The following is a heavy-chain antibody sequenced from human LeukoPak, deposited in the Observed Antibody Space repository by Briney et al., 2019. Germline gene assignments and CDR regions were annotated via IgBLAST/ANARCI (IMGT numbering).Heavy chain of an antibody. J-gene: IGHJ4*02. V-gene: IGHV3-30-3*01. CDR3: ARDGYCSSTGCSAYFFDS. CDR1: GFTFSSYA. D-gene: IGHD2-2*03. CDR2: ISYDGSNK. Sequence: GRSLRLSCAASGFTFSSYAMHWVRQAPGKGLHWVAVISYDGSNKYYADSVKGRFTISRDNSKNTLYLQFNSLRPEDTALYYCARDGYCSSTGCSAYFFDSWGQGTLVTVSS.